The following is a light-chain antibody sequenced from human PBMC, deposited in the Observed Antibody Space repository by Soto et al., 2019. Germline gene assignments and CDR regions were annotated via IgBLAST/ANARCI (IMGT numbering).Light chain of an antibody. Sequence: EIVITQSPATLSLSPGERATPSRRASQSVSSNLAWYQQKPGQAPRLLIYDASNRATGIPARFSGSGSGTEFTLTISSLQPDDFATYYCQQYNSYSTFGQGTKVDIK. J-gene: IGKJ1*01. V-gene: IGKV3-15*01. CDR3: QQYNSYST. CDR2: DAS. CDR1: QSVSSN.